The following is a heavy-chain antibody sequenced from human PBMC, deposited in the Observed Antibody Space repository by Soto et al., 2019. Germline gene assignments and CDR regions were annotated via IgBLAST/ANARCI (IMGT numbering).Heavy chain of an antibody. Sequence: GESLKISCQASGYSFTNHWISWVRQMPGKGLEWMGRIDPSDSYTNYSPSFQGHVTISADKTISTAYLQWSSLKASDTAMYYCARGEVTGYSPNENFDYWGQGTLVTVSS. CDR3: ARGEVTGYSPNENFDY. J-gene: IGHJ4*02. CDR1: GYSFTNHW. CDR2: IDPSDSYT. V-gene: IGHV5-10-1*01. D-gene: IGHD3-9*01.